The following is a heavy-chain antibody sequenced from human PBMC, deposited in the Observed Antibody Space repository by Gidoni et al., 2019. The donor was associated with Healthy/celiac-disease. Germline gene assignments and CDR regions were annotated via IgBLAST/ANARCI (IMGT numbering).Heavy chain of an antibody. CDR1: GFTFSSYW. CDR3: ARDLAQKQLVSPNFDY. CDR2: INSDGSST. V-gene: IGHV3-74*01. D-gene: IGHD6-6*01. J-gene: IGHJ4*02. Sequence: EVQLVESGGGLVQPGGSLRLSCAASGFTFSSYWMHGVRQAPGKGLVWVSRINSDGSSTSYADSVKGRFTISRDNAKNTLYLQMNSLRAEDTAVYYCARDLAQKQLVSPNFDYWGQGTLVTVSS.